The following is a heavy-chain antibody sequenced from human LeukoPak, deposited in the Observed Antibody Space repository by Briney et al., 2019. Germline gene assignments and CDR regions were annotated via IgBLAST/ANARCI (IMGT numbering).Heavy chain of an antibody. CDR2: ISAYNGNT. J-gene: IGHJ1*01. Sequence: ASVKVFCKASGYTFTSYGISWVRQAPGQGLEWMGWISAYNGNTNYAQKLQGRVTMTTDTSTSTAYMELRSLRSDDTAVYYRARDPRVLAAAGRFNAEYFLHWGQGALVTVSS. CDR3: ARDPRVLAAAGRFNAEYFLH. V-gene: IGHV1-18*01. CDR1: GYTFTSYG. D-gene: IGHD6-13*01.